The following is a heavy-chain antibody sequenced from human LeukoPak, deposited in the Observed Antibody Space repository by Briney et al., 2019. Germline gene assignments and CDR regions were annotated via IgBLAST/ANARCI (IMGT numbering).Heavy chain of an antibody. Sequence: SETLSLTCTVSGGSISSYYWSWIRQPAGKGLEWIGRIYTSGSTNYNPSLKSRVTMSVDTSKNQFSLKLSSVTAADTAVYYCARERRSGSYYYFDYWGQGTLVTVSS. D-gene: IGHD3-10*01. CDR1: GGSISSYY. V-gene: IGHV4-4*07. CDR2: IYTSGST. CDR3: ARERRSGSYYYFDY. J-gene: IGHJ4*02.